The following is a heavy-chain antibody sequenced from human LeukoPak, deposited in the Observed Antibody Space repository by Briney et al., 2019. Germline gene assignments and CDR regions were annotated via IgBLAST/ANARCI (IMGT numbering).Heavy chain of an antibody. CDR1: GGSFSGYY. Sequence: SETLSLTCAVYGGSFSGYYWSWIRQPPGKGLDWIGEINHSGSTNYNPSLKSRVTISVDTSKNQFSLKLSSVTAADTAVYYCARVAVRFLEWLLPGGWFDPWGQGTLVTVSS. D-gene: IGHD3-3*01. V-gene: IGHV4-34*01. CDR3: ARVAVRFLEWLLPGGWFDP. J-gene: IGHJ5*02. CDR2: INHSGST.